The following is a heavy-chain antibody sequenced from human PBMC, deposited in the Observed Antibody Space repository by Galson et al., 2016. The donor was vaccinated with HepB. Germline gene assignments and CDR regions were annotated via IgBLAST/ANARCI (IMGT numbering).Heavy chain of an antibody. Sequence: SVKVSCKASGGTFGTYAISWVRLAPGQGLDWMGGIIPIYGTTHYAQKFQGRVTMTADESTNTAYMELSSLRSEDTAVYYCAREREGAAGYYYYGMDVWGQGTPVTVSS. CDR3: AREREGAAGYYYYGMDV. D-gene: IGHD1-26*01. CDR1: GGTFGTYA. J-gene: IGHJ6*02. CDR2: IIPIYGTT. V-gene: IGHV1-69*13.